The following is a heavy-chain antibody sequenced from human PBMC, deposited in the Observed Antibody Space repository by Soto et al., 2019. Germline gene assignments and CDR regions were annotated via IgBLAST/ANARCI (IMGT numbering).Heavy chain of an antibody. CDR2: ISGSGRTT. Sequence: EVQLWESGGGLVQPGGSLRLSCAASGFTFGSYAMNWLRQAPGRGLECVSFISGSGRTTYYADSVKGRFTVSRDNSNNTLYLQMNSLRAEDTALYYCAIFRGPSYSYFSMDVWGKGTTVTVSS. D-gene: IGHD2-21*01. CDR3: AIFRGPSYSYFSMDV. CDR1: GFTFGSYA. V-gene: IGHV3-23*01. J-gene: IGHJ6*03.